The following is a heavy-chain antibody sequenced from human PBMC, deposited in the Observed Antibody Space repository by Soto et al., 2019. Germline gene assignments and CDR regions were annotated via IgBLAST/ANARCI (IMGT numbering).Heavy chain of an antibody. CDR2: IIPIFGTA. Sequence: ASVRVSCKASGGTFSSYAISWVRQAPGQGLEWMGGIIPIFGTANYAQKFQGRVTITADESTSIAYMELSSLRSEDTAVYYCARDFGPFGESYPLDYWGQGTLVTVS. CDR1: GGTFSSYA. V-gene: IGHV1-69*13. D-gene: IGHD3-10*01. J-gene: IGHJ4*02. CDR3: ARDFGPFGESYPLDY.